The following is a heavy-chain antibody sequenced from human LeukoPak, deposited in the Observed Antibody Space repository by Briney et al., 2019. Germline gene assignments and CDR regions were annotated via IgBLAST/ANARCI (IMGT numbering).Heavy chain of an antibody. CDR1: GFTFSSYE. J-gene: IGHJ4*02. D-gene: IGHD4-23*01. CDR3: AKEFPPTTVVTNQLAFDY. V-gene: IGHV3-48*03. CDR2: ISSSGSTI. Sequence: GGSLRLSCAASGFTFSSYEMNWVRQAPGKGLEWVSYISSSGSTIYYADSVKGRFTISRDNSKNTLYLQMNSLRAEDTAVYYCAKEFPPTTVVTNQLAFDYWGQGTLVTVSS.